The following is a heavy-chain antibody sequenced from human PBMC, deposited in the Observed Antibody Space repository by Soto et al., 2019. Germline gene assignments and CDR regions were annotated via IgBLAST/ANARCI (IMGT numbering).Heavy chain of an antibody. CDR3: ARGITYYDFWSGYYEYYFDY. CDR1: GFTVSSNY. J-gene: IGHJ4*02. CDR2: IYSGGST. D-gene: IGHD3-3*01. Sequence: GGSLRLSCAASGFTVSSNYMSWVRQAPGKGLEWVSVIYSGGSTYYADSVKGRFTISRDNSKNTLYLQMNSLRAEDTAVYYCARGITYYDFWSGYYEYYFDYWGQGTLVTVSS. V-gene: IGHV3-66*01.